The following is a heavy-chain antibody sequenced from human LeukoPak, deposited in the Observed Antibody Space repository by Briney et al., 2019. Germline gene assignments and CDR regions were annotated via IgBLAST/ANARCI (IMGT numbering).Heavy chain of an antibody. V-gene: IGHV3-23*05. CDR2: FKTKYNQV. CDR3: ARSVPDYTRFDY. Sequence: GGSLRLSCVASGFTFSDYAMNWVRQAPGKGLEWVSTFKTKYNQVYYAESVRGRFTISTDNSEKTVYLQMNSLRVGDTALYYCARSVPDYTRFDYWGQGALVTVSS. J-gene: IGHJ4*02. D-gene: IGHD4-11*01. CDR1: GFTFSDYA.